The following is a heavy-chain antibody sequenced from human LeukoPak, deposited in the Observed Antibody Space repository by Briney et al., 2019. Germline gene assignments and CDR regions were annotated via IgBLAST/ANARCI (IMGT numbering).Heavy chain of an antibody. CDR3: SSNYYGDYLSDKLWMN. J-gene: IGHJ4*02. Sequence: GASVKVSCKASGDSFTSHDINWVRQATGQGLEWMGWMNPKSGNTGYAQKFQGRVTMTRNTSISTAYMELSSLRSEDTAVYYCSSNYYGDYLSDKLWMNWGQGTLVTVSS. D-gene: IGHD4-17*01. CDR2: MNPKSGNT. CDR1: GDSFTSHD. V-gene: IGHV1-8*01.